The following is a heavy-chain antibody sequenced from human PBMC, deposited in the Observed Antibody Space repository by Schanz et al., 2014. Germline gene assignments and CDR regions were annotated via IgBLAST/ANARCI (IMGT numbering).Heavy chain of an antibody. D-gene: IGHD4-17*01. CDR1: GFTFSTTW. CDR3: STDLTAVGYDAIGL. V-gene: IGHV3-15*01. Sequence: EVQLVESGGGLIKPGGSLRLSCLASGFTFSTTWMNWVRQAPGKGLEWVGRIKSKVDGGTTDNAAPVQGRFTISRDDSKNTLHLQMNSLKAEDTAVYYCSTDLTAVGYDAIGLWGQGTMVTVSA. J-gene: IGHJ3*01. CDR2: IKSKVDGGTT.